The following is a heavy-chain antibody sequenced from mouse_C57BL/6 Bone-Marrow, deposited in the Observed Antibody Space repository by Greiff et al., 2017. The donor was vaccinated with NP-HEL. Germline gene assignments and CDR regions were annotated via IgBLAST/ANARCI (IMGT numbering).Heavy chain of an antibody. CDR3: ARQGKGSWFAY. CDR1: GFTFSSYG. V-gene: IGHV5-6*02. CDR2: ISSGGSYT. Sequence: DVKLVESGGDLVKPGGSLKLSCAASGFTFSSYGMSWVRQTPDKRLEWVATISSGGSYTYSPDSVKGRFPISRDNAKNTLYLQLSSLKSEDTAMYYCARQGKGSWFAYWGQGTLVTVSA. J-gene: IGHJ3*01.